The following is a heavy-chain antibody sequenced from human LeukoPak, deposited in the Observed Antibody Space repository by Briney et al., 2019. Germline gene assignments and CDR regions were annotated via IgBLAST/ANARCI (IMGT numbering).Heavy chain of an antibody. CDR2: IYHSGST. V-gene: IGHV4-30-2*01. CDR1: GGSMSSGSYS. Sequence: PSETLSLTCTVSGGSMSSGSYSWSWIRQPPGKGLEWIGYIYHSGSTNYNPSLKSRVTISVDTSKNQFSLKLSSVTAADTAVYYCARVHGDYDAFDIWGQGTMVTVSS. J-gene: IGHJ3*02. CDR3: ARVHGDYDAFDI. D-gene: IGHD4-17*01.